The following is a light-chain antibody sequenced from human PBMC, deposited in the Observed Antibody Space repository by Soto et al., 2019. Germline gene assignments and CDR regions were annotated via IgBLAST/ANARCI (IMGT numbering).Light chain of an antibody. V-gene: IGLV2-23*01. CDR2: EGS. J-gene: IGLJ1*01. CDR3: CSYAGSSTYV. CDR1: SSDVGNYDL. Sequence: QSVLTQPASVSGSPGQSITISCTGTSSDVGNYDLVSWYQQLPGKAPKFILYEGSKRPSGVSNRFSGSKSGNTASLTISGLQAEDEADYYCCSYAGSSTYVLGTGTKVTVL.